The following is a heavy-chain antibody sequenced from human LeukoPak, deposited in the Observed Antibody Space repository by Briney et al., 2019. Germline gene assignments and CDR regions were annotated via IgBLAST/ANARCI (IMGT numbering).Heavy chain of an antibody. CDR2: MNPNSGNT. CDR1: GYTFTSYD. D-gene: IGHD3-3*01. CDR3: ARGVNGPLEWLESYWFDP. V-gene: IGHV1-8*03. J-gene: IGHJ5*02. Sequence: GASVKVSCKASGYTFTSYDINWVRQATGQGLEWMGWMNPNSGNTGYAQKFQGRVTITRNTSISTAYMELSSLRSEDTAVYYCARGVNGPLEWLESYWFDPWGQGTLVTVSS.